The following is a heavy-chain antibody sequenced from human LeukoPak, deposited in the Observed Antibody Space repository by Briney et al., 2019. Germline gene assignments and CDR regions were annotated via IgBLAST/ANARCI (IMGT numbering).Heavy chain of an antibody. Sequence: SETLSLTCTVSGGSISSSSYYWGWIRQPPGKGLEWIGSIYYSGSTYYNPSLKSRVTISVDTSKNQFSLKLSSVTAADTAVYYCARRDSGGYHPPFGYWGQGTVVTVSS. CDR3: ARRDSGGYHPPFGY. V-gene: IGHV4-39*01. J-gene: IGHJ4*02. D-gene: IGHD3-22*01. CDR1: GGSISSSSYY. CDR2: IYYSGST.